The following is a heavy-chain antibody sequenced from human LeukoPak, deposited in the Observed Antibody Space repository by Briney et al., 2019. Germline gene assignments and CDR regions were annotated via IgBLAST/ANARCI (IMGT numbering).Heavy chain of an antibody. V-gene: IGHV6-1*01. D-gene: IGHD2-2*01. CDR3: ARESRLGGFDY. Sequence: SQTPSLTCVISGDSVSSNRVAWNWIRQSPSRGLEWLGRTYYRSKWYNDYAVSVKSRITINSDTSKSQFSLHLNSVTPEDTAVYHCARESRLGGFDYWGQGTLVTVSS. J-gene: IGHJ4*02. CDR2: TYYRSKWYN. CDR1: GDSVSSNRVA.